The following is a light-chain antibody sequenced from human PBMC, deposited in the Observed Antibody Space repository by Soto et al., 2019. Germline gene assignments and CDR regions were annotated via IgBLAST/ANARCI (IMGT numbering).Light chain of an antibody. CDR1: QSINTK. CDR3: QQYDSWPRT. J-gene: IGKJ1*01. V-gene: IGKV3-15*01. CDR2: DAS. Sequence: EIVMTQSPATLSVSPGEGATFSCRASQSINTKIAWYQLKPGQAPRLLIYDASIRATGIPARFSGSGSGTEFSLTINSLQSEDFALYYCQQYDSWPRTFGQGTKVDIK.